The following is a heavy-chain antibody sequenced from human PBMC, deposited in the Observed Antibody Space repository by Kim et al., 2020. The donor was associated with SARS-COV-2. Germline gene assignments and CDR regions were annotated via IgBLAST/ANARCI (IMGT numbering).Heavy chain of an antibody. CDR2: ISGSGGST. Sequence: GGSLRLSCAASGFTFSSYAMSWVRQAPGKGLEWVSAISGSGGSTYYADSVKGRFTISRDNSKNTLYLQMNSLRAEDTAVYYCAKDSTRGGNSAEYFQHWGQGTLVTVSS. V-gene: IGHV3-23*01. CDR1: GFTFSSYA. CDR3: AKDSTRGGNSAEYFQH. J-gene: IGHJ1*01. D-gene: IGHD2-21*02.